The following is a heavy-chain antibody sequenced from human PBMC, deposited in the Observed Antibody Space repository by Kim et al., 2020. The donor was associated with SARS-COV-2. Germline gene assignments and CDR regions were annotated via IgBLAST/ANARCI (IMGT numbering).Heavy chain of an antibody. J-gene: IGHJ4*02. CDR3: ARDQYYGSGSDVDY. CDR2: ISAYNGNT. D-gene: IGHD3-10*01. CDR1: GYTFTSYG. V-gene: IGHV1-18*01. Sequence: ASVKVACKASGYTFTSYGISWVRQAPGQGLEWMGWISAYNGNTNYAQKLQGRVTMTTDTSTSTAYMELRSLRSDDTAVYYWARDQYYGSGSDVDYWGQGTLVTVSS.